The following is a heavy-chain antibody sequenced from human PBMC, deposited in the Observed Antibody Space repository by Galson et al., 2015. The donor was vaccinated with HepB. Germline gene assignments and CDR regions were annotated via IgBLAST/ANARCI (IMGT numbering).Heavy chain of an antibody. CDR2: IKNDGSEK. J-gene: IGHJ4*02. CDR3: AWGRFGTSSFYYFDY. D-gene: IGHD6-6*01. V-gene: IGHV3-7*04. CDR1: GFSFSSYA. Sequence: SLRLSCAASGFSFSSYAMHWVRQAPGKGLEWVANIKNDGSEKYYGDSVRGRFTISRDDAKKSLYLQMNSLRADDTAVYYCAWGRFGTSSFYYFDYWGQGSVVAVSS.